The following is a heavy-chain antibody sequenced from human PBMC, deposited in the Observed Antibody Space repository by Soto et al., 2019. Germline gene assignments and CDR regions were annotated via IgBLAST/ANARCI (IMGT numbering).Heavy chain of an antibody. D-gene: IGHD2-2*01. CDR1: GITFSDLH. J-gene: IGHJ4*02. CDR2: VEVENDDR. Sequence: EVLLQQSGAEAREPGGVVKMSCAVSGITFSDLHMHWVKQAPGKGLEWVGLVEVENDDRLYAEKYRGRLNINTDTSRHTSYMELTSLTSDATAIYFCSAVRGSRGSLSFDYGCPGAPGTVSA. V-gene: IGHV1-69-2*01. CDR3: SAVRGSRGSLSFDY.